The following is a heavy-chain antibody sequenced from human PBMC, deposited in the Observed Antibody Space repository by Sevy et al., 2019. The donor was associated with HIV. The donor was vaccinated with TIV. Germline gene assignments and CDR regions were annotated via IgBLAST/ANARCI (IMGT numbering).Heavy chain of an antibody. V-gene: IGHV3-20*04. CDR2: INWNGGST. J-gene: IGHJ6*02. CDR3: ARDWGEGGGPYDSSGYPLYYYYGMDV. CDR1: GFTFDDYG. Sequence: GGSLRLSCAASGFTFDDYGMSWVRQAPGKGLEWVSGINWNGGSTGYADSVKGRFTISRDNAKNSLYLQMNSLRAEDTALYYCARDWGEGGGPYDSSGYPLYYYYGMDVWGQGTTVTVSS. D-gene: IGHD3-22*01.